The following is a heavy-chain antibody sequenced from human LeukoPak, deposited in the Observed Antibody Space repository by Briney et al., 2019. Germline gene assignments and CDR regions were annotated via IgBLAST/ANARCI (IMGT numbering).Heavy chain of an antibody. CDR1: GFTVSSNS. V-gene: IGHV3-53*01. D-gene: IGHD6-13*01. Sequence: GGSLRLSCAASGFTVSSNSMSWVRQAPGKGLEWVSVIYSGGSTYYADSVKGRFTISRDNSKNTLYLQMNSLRAEVTAVYYCARDRPIVGAGYYFDYWGQGTLVTVSS. J-gene: IGHJ4*02. CDR3: ARDRPIVGAGYYFDY. CDR2: IYSGGST.